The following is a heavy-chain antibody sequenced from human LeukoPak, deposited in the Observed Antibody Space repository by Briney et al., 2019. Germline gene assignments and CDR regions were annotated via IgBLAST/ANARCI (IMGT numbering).Heavy chain of an antibody. CDR3: ARDLGAGIAADY. V-gene: IGHV1-18*01. Sequence: ASVKVSCKASGYTFTSYGISWVRQAPGQGLEWMGWISADNSNTNYAQKLQGRVTMTTDTSTSTAYMELRSLRSDDTAVYYCARDLGAGIAADYWGQGTLVTVSS. CDR1: GYTFTSYG. D-gene: IGHD6-13*01. CDR2: ISADNSNT. J-gene: IGHJ4*02.